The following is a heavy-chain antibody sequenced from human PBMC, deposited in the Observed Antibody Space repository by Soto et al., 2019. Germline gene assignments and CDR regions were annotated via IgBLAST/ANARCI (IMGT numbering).Heavy chain of an antibody. Sequence: ASAEVSCKAPGYAYTSYARHWVRQAPGQRLEWMGWINAGNGNTKYSQKFQGRVTITRDTSASTAYMELSSLRSEDTAVYYCARGHEMVVVPAGPLGYWGKGTLVTVSS. CDR2: INAGNGNT. J-gene: IGHJ1*01. CDR1: GYAYTSYA. D-gene: IGHD2-2*01. V-gene: IGHV1-3*01. CDR3: ARGHEMVVVPAGPLGY.